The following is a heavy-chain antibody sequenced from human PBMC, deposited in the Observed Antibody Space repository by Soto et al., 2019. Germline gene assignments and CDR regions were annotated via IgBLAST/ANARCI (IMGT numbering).Heavy chain of an antibody. CDR3: AKANRLHDAFDI. D-gene: IGHD4-4*01. CDR1: GFTFDDYA. V-gene: IGHV3-9*01. J-gene: IGHJ3*02. CDR2: ISWNSGSI. Sequence: HPGGSLRLSCAASGFTFDDYAMHWVRQAPGKGLEWVSGISWNSGSIGYADSVKGRFTISRDNAKNSLYLQMNSLRAEDTALYYCAKANRLHDAFDIWGQGTMVTVSS.